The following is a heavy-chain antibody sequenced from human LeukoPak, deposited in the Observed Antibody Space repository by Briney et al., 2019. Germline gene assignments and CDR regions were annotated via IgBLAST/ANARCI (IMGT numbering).Heavy chain of an antibody. J-gene: IGHJ5*02. Sequence: GGSLRLSCAASGFTFSSYAMSWVRQAPGKGLEWVSAISGSGGSTYYADSVKGRFTISRDNSKNTLYLQMNSLRAEDTAVYYCAKAPPYPPLWFGDQGGNWFDPWGQGTLVTVSS. D-gene: IGHD3-10*01. CDR2: ISGSGGST. CDR3: AKAPPYPPLWFGDQGGNWFDP. V-gene: IGHV3-23*01. CDR1: GFTFSSYA.